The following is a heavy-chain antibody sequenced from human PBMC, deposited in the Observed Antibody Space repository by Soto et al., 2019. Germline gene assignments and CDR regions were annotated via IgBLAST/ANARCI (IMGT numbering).Heavy chain of an antibody. CDR2: IWYDGSNK. Sequence: QVQLVESGGGVVQSGRSLRLSCAASGFTFSSYGMHWVRQAPGKGLEWVAVIWYDGSNKYYADSVKGRFTISRDNSKNTLYLQMNSLRAEDTAVYYCARDLAIFGVGIFDYWGQGTLVTVSS. J-gene: IGHJ4*02. D-gene: IGHD3-3*01. V-gene: IGHV3-33*01. CDR1: GFTFSSYG. CDR3: ARDLAIFGVGIFDY.